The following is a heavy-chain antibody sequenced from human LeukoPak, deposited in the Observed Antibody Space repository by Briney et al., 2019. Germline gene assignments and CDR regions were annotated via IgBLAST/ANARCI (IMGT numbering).Heavy chain of an antibody. CDR1: GGPITCYS. CDR3: VRGPYGSSISNWFDP. Sequence: SETLSLTCSVSGGPITCYSWSWIRQTPGKGLEWFGYIYYNGDTHYHPSLNSRLSISVDTPSKQLSLILRSVTAADTAVYYCVRGPYGSSISNWFDPWGQGLLVTVSS. J-gene: IGHJ5*02. D-gene: IGHD3-10*01. CDR2: IYYNGDT. V-gene: IGHV4-59*01.